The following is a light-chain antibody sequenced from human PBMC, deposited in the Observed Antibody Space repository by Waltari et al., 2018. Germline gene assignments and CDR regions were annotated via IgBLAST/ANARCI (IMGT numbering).Light chain of an antibody. CDR1: QSVSNNF. V-gene: IGKV3-20*01. CDR3: QQYDSIVRA. J-gene: IGKJ4*01. CDR2: GAS. Sequence: EIVLTQSPGTLSLSPGERATLSCRASQSVSNNFLNWYQQKPGQAPRLLIYGASSRATGIPDRFSGSGSGTDFTLTISILEPEDFAVDYCQQYDSIVRAFGGGTKVEI.